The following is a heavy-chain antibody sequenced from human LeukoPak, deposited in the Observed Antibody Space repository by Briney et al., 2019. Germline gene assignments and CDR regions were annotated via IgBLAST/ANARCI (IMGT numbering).Heavy chain of an antibody. V-gene: IGHV3-48*04. D-gene: IGHD3-22*01. CDR3: AREGSRPTYYYDSSGYLYFDY. CDR1: GFTFSSYA. CDR2: ISSSSSTI. J-gene: IGHJ4*02. Sequence: GGSLRLSCAASGFTFSSYAMHWVRQAPGKGLEWVSYISSSSSTIYYADSVKGRFTISRDNAKNSLYLQMNSLRAEDTAVYYCAREGSRPTYYYDSSGYLYFDYWGQGTLVTVSS.